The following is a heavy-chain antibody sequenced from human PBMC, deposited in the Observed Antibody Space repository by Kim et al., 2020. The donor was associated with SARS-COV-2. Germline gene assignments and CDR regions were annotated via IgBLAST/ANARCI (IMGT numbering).Heavy chain of an antibody. CDR1: GFTFSTYW. CDR3: ARAALRFLFDP. D-gene: IGHD3-3*01. J-gene: IGHJ5*02. CDR2: INQDGSKT. V-gene: IGHV3-7*03. Sequence: GGSLRLSCVASGFTFSTYWMIWLRQAPGRGLECVACINQDGSKTYYVDSLKGRFTISRDNAKNSLFLQMNNLRAEDTAVYFCARAALRFLFDPWGQGTLVSVSS.